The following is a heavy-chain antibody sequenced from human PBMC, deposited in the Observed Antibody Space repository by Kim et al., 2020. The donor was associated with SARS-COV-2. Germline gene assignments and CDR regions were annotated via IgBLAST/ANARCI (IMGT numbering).Heavy chain of an antibody. V-gene: IGHV4-59*01. D-gene: IGHD3-16*02. CDR1: GGSISSYY. Sequence: SETLSLTCTVSGGSISSYYWSWIRQPPGKGLEWIGYIYYSGSTNYNPSLKSRVTISVDTSKNQFSLKLSSVTAADTAVYYCARGKFKRSITFGGVIVTHLDYWGQGTLVTVSS. CDR3: ARGKFKRSITFGGVIVTHLDY. CDR2: IYYSGST. J-gene: IGHJ4*02.